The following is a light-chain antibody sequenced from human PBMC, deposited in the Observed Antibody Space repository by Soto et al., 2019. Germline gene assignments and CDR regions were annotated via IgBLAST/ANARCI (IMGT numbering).Light chain of an antibody. CDR2: TSS. CDR3: QQYYSYPALT. CDR1: QGIGTY. J-gene: IGKJ4*01. Sequence: AIRMTQAPSSLSASTGDRVTITCRASQGIGTYVAWYQQKPGKAPRLLMYTSSSLESGVPSRFSGSGSGTVFTLTINGLQSEDFATYYCQQYYSYPALTFGGGTKVDIK. V-gene: IGKV1-8*01.